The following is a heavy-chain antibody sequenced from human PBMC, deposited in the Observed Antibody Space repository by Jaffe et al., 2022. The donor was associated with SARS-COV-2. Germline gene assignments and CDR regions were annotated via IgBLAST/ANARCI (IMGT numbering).Heavy chain of an antibody. Sequence: EVQLLESGGGLVQPGGSLRLSCAASGFTFSSYAMSWVRQAPGKGLEWVSAISGSGGSTYYADSVKGRFTISRDNSKNTLYLQMNSLRAEDTAVYYCAKDRTSSSWYKLVLDYWGQGTLVTVSS. V-gene: IGHV3-23*01. CDR3: AKDRTSSSWYKLVLDY. D-gene: IGHD6-13*01. CDR2: ISGSGGST. J-gene: IGHJ4*02. CDR1: GFTFSSYA.